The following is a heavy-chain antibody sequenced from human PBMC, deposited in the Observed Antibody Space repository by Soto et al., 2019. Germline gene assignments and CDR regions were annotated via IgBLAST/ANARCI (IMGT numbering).Heavy chain of an antibody. V-gene: IGHV4-31*03. CDR3: ARGSLLRFLEWSFDY. Sequence: ASETLSLTCTVSGGSISSGGYYWSWIRQHPGKGLEWIGYIYYSGSTYYSPSLKSRVTISVDTSKNQFSLKLSSVTAADTAVYYCARGSLLRFLEWSFDYWGQGTLVTVSS. CDR1: GGSISSGGYY. D-gene: IGHD3-3*01. J-gene: IGHJ4*02. CDR2: IYYSGST.